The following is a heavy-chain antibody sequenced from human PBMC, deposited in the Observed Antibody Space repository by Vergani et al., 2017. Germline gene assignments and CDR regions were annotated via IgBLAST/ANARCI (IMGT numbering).Heavy chain of an antibody. Sequence: QVQLQESGPGLVKPSQTLSLTCTVSGGSISSGGYYWSWVRQHPGKGLEWIGYIYYSGSTYYNPSLKSRVTISVDTSKNQFSLRLSSVTAADTAVYYCARWRRRRNQGFDYWGQGTLVTGSS. CDR1: GGSISSGGYY. CDR2: IYYSGST. V-gene: IGHV4-31*03. CDR3: ARWRRRRNQGFDY. D-gene: IGHD1-14*01. J-gene: IGHJ4*02.